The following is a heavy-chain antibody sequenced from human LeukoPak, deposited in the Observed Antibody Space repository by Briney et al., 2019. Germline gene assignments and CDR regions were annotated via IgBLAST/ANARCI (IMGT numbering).Heavy chain of an antibody. D-gene: IGHD2-2*01. V-gene: IGHV1-69*01. CDR1: RATFISSA. CDR3: ARGLVVPAAIKTYPFDY. CDR2: IIPIFGAA. J-gene: IGHJ4*02. Sequence: SVKVSCKAFRATFISSAITWVRQAPGQGLEWMGGIIPIFGAANYAQKFQSRVTITADESTSTAYMELSSLRSEDTAVYYCARGLVVPAAIKTYPFDYWGQGTLVTVSS.